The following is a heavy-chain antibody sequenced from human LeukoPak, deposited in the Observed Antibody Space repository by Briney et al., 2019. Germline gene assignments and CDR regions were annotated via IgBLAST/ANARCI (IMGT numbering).Heavy chain of an antibody. D-gene: IGHD1-26*01. CDR2: IKQDGSEK. J-gene: IGHJ6*03. CDR3: ARGGRLYYYYYYYMDV. CDR1: GFTFSSYS. V-gene: IGHV3-7*01. Sequence: GGSLRLSCAASGFTFSSYSMNWVRQAPGKGLEWVANIKQDGSEKYYVDSVKGRFTISRDNAKNSLYLQMNSLRAEDTAVYYCARGGRLYYYYYYYMDVWGKGTTVTVSS.